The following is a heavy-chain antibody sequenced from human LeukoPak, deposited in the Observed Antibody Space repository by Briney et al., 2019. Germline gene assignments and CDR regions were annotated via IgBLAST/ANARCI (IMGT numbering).Heavy chain of an antibody. CDR3: ARSLPMYYDILTGYSQVDYYGMDV. J-gene: IGHJ6*02. D-gene: IGHD3-9*01. Sequence: GGSLRLSCAASGFTVSSNYMSWVRQAPGKGLEWVSVIYSGGSTYYADSVKGRFTISRHNSKNTLYLQMNSLRAEDTAVYYCARSLPMYYDILTGYSQVDYYGMDVWGQGTTVTVSS. CDR2: IYSGGST. V-gene: IGHV3-53*04. CDR1: GFTVSSNY.